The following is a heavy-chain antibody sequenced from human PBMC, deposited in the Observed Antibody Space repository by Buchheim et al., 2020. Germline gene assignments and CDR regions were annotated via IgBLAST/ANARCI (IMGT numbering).Heavy chain of an antibody. J-gene: IGHJ4*02. Sequence: EVQLVESGGGLVKPGGSLRLSCAASGFTFSGYTMNWVRQAPGKGLEWVSSISTSSSYRYYADSVKGRFTISSDNAKNSLFFQMNSLKAEDTAVYYCARDLIGATVWGQGTL. CDR2: ISTSSSYR. V-gene: IGHV3-21*01. CDR1: GFTFSGYT. CDR3: ARDLIGATV. D-gene: IGHD1-26*01.